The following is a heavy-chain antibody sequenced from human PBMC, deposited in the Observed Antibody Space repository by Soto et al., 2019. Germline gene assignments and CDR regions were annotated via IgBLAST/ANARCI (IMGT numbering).Heavy chain of an antibody. CDR2: IKQDGSEK. CDR3: ARTQWELLGGYFDY. CDR1: GFTFSSYW. D-gene: IGHD1-26*01. Sequence: GGSLRLSCAASGFTFSSYWMSWVRQAPGKGLEWVANIKQDGSEKYYVDSVKGRFTISRDNAKNSLYLQMNSLRAEDTAVYYCARTQWELLGGYFDYWGQGTLVTVSS. V-gene: IGHV3-7*01. J-gene: IGHJ4*02.